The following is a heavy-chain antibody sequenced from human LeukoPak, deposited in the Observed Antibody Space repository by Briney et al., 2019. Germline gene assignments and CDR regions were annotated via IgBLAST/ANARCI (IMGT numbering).Heavy chain of an antibody. J-gene: IGHJ4*02. CDR1: GFTFGDYA. D-gene: IGHD3-16*01. Sequence: GGSLRLSCTASGFTFGDYAMSWVRQAPGKGLEWVSAISGSGGSTYYADSVKGRFTISRDNSRDTLYLQVNSLRAEDTAVYYCAKGYYDYVWGSYYFDYWGQGTLVTVSS. CDR2: ISGSGGST. CDR3: AKGYYDYVWGSYYFDY. V-gene: IGHV3-23*01.